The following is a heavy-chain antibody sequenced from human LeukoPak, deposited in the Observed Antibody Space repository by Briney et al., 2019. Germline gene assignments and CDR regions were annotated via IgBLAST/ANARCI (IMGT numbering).Heavy chain of an antibody. J-gene: IGHJ4*02. CDR2: VYHSGTT. D-gene: IGHD2-15*01. CDR3: ARGACSGGSCLDS. Sequence: PSETLSLTCTVSGGSLSPFYWSWIRQPPGKGLEWIAHVYHSGTTNYNPSLKSRVAISADTSKNHFSLRLSSVTAADTAVYYCARGACSGGSCLDSWGQGTLVTVPS. CDR1: GGSLSPFY. V-gene: IGHV4-59*01.